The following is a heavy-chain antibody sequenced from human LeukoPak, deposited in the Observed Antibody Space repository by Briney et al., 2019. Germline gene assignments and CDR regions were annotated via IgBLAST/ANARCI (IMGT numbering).Heavy chain of an antibody. J-gene: IGHJ4*02. D-gene: IGHD3-10*01. CDR3: ARSGRISGSGSYYNY. CDR2: MNHSGRN. Sequence: SETLSLTCAVYGGSFSGYYWSWVRQPPGKGREWIGEMNHSGRNNYKPSRKSRVTISVDTSKKQFSLTLSSVTAADTAVYYCARSGRISGSGSYYNYWGQGTLVTVSS. CDR1: GGSFSGYY. V-gene: IGHV4-34*01.